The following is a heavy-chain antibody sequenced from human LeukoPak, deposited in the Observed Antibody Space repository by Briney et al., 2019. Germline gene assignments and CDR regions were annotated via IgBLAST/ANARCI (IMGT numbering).Heavy chain of an antibody. CDR3: AKDIHCSSTSCYADYYYYGMDV. D-gene: IGHD2-2*01. Sequence: SQTLSLTCTVSGGSISSGSYYWNWIRQPAGKGLEYIGRIYTSGSTNYNPSLKSRVTISLGTSKNQFSLKLSSETAADTALYYCAKDIHCSSTSCYADYYYYGMDVWGQGTTVTVSS. V-gene: IGHV4-61*02. CDR1: GGSISSGSYY. J-gene: IGHJ6*02. CDR2: IYTSGST.